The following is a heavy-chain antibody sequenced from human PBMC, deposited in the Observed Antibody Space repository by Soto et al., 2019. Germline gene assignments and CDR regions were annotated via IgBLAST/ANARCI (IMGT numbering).Heavy chain of an antibody. CDR3: TRESTSTLGIVGAIYRDH. V-gene: IGHV3-48*02. CDR2: ISSSSSTV. CDR1: GFSFSTYS. D-gene: IGHD1-26*01. Sequence: EVQLVESGGGLEQPGGSLRLSCAASGFSFSTYSMNWVRQAPGKGLEWVSYISSSSSTVYYADSVKGRFTISRDNAKNSLYLQMNSLRDEDTAVYYCTRESTSTLGIVGAIYRDHWGQGTLVTVSS. J-gene: IGHJ4*02.